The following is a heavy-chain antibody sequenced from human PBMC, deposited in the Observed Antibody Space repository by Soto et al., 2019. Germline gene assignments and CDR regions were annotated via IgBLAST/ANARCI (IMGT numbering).Heavy chain of an antibody. CDR1: GYTFTDFF. CDR3: AKFMHCYYSGGSSHRGVDL. CDR2: INPHSGDA. J-gene: IGHJ4*01. D-gene: IGHD2-8*02. V-gene: IGHV1-2*02. Sequence: GASVKVSCKASGYTFTDFFINWVRQAPGQGLEWIGWINPHSGDAGLSQRFQGSVTMTRDTSISTAYMEVRSLRSDDTASFYCAKFMHCYYSGGSSHRGVDLWGQGTLVTVSS.